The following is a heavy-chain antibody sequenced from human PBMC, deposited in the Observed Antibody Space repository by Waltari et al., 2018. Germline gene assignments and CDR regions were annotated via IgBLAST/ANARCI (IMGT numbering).Heavy chain of an antibody. Sequence: QLQLQESGPGLVKPSETLSLTCTVSGGSISSSSYYWGWIRQPPGKGLEWIGSIYYRGSTEQNPSLKSRVNISVDTSKNQFYLKVSAVAAADTAVYYCARAGIHDAFDIWGQGTMVTVSS. V-gene: IGHV4-39*01. CDR1: GGSISSSSYY. D-gene: IGHD6-13*01. J-gene: IGHJ3*02. CDR2: IYYRGST. CDR3: ARAGIHDAFDI.